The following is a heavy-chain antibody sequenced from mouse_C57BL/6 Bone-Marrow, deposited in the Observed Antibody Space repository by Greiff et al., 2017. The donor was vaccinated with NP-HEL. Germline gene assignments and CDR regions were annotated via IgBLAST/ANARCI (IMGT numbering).Heavy chain of an antibody. D-gene: IGHD2-4*01. CDR2: IWRGGST. Sequence: VKVEESGPGLVQPSQSLSITCTVSGFSLTSYGVHWVRQSPGKGLEWLGVIWRGGSTDYNAAFMSRLSITKDNSKSQVFFKMNSLQADDTAIYYCAKNGDYGWYFDVWGTGTTVTVSS. CDR3: AKNGDYGWYFDV. V-gene: IGHV2-5*01. J-gene: IGHJ1*03. CDR1: GFSLTSYG.